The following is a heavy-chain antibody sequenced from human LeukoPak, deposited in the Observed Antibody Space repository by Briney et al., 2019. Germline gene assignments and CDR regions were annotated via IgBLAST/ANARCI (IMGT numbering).Heavy chain of an antibody. CDR2: INRDGSEK. J-gene: IGHJ4*02. CDR3: ARTYSSNWYGDDY. V-gene: IGHV3-7*02. Sequence: GGSLRLSCAASGFTLSSYWMSWVRQAPGKGLEWVANINRDGSEKYYVDSVKGRFTISRDNAKNSLYLQMNSLRAEDTSVYYCARTYSSNWYGDDYWGQGTLVTVSS. D-gene: IGHD6-13*01. CDR1: GFTLSSYW.